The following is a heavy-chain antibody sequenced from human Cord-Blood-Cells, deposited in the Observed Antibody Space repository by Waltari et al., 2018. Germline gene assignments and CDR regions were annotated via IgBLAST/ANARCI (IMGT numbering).Heavy chain of an antibody. D-gene: IGHD3-10*01. V-gene: IGHV4-39*07. CDR2: IYYSGSN. CDR1: GGSISSSSYY. J-gene: IGHJ6*03. Sequence: QLQLQESGPGLVKPSETLSLTCTVSGGSISSSSYYWGWIRQPPGKGLEWIGSIYYSGSNYYNPSLKRRVTIAVDTSKNQFSLKLSSVTAADTAVYYCARITMVRGVIYYYYYYMDVWGKGTTVTVSS. CDR3: ARITMVRGVIYYYYYYMDV.